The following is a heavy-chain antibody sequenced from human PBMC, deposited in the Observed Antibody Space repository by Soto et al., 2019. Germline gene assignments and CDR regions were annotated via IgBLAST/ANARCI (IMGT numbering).Heavy chain of an antibody. CDR2: IKSKTDGGTT. Sequence: KPGGSLRLSCAASGFTFSNAWMSWVRQAPGKGLEWVGRIKSKTDGGTTDYAAPVKGRFTISRDDSKNTLYLQMNSLKTEDTAVYYCCFQLLILSYYGMDVWGQGTTVTVSS. J-gene: IGHJ6*02. V-gene: IGHV3-15*01. CDR1: GFTFSNAW. D-gene: IGHD2-2*01. CDR3: CFQLLILSYYGMDV.